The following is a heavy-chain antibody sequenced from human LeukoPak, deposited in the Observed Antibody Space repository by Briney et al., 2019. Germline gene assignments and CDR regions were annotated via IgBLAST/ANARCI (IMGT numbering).Heavy chain of an antibody. CDR3: ARRIVVVAATKNAFDI. CDR2: IYYSGST. D-gene: IGHD2-21*02. Sequence: SETLSLTCTVSGGSISSSSYYWGWIRQPPGKGLEWIGSIYYSGSTYYNPSLKSRVTISVDTSKNQFSLKLSSVTAADTAVYYCARRIVVVAATKNAFDIWGQGTMVTVSS. CDR1: GGSISSSSYY. J-gene: IGHJ3*02. V-gene: IGHV4-39*01.